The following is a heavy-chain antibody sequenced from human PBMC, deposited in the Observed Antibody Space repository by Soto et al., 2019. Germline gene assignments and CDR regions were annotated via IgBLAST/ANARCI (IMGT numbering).Heavy chain of an antibody. V-gene: IGHV3-15*07. CDR2: IKSKTDGGTI. Sequence: GGSLRLSCAASGFTFTNAWMYWVRQPPGKGLEWVGRIKSKTDGGTIDYAAPVKGRFTISREDSKDTLYLQMNSLKTEDTAVYYCNSGLGSTGSSVWGQGTMVTVSS. D-gene: IGHD1-7*01. J-gene: IGHJ3*01. CDR3: NSGLGSTGSSV. CDR1: GFTFTNAW.